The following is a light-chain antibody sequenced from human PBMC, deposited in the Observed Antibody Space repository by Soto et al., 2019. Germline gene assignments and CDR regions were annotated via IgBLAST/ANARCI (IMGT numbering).Light chain of an antibody. CDR2: AAS. CDR1: QSISSY. V-gene: IGKV1-39*01. CDR3: QQSYSTPQT. Sequence: DIQMTQSPSSLSSSVGDRVTITYRASQSISSYLNWYQQKPGKAPKLLIYAASSLQSGVPSRFSGSGSGTDFTLTISSLQPEDFATYYCQQSYSTPQTFGQATKVDIK. J-gene: IGKJ1*01.